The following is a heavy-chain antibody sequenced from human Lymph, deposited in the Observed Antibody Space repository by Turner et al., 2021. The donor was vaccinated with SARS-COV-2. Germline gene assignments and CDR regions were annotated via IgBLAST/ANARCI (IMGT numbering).Heavy chain of an antibody. J-gene: IGHJ6*02. CDR3: ARVVGGFGELGYYYYYGMDV. Sequence: QVQLVQSGAEVKKPGSSVKVSCKASGGTFSSYAISWVRQAPGQGLEWMGGIIPILRIATYAQKFQGRVTITADNSTSTAYMELSSLSSEDTAVFYCARVVGGFGELGYYYYYGMDVWGQGTTVTVSS. V-gene: IGHV1-69*10. D-gene: IGHD3-10*01. CDR1: GGTFSSYA. CDR2: IIPILRIA.